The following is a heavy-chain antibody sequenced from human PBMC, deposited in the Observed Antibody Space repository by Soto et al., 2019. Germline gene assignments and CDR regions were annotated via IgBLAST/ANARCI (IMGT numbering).Heavy chain of an antibody. J-gene: IGHJ6*02. CDR2: IMPIFGTA. CDR1: GGTFSSYA. Sequence: ASVQVSCKASGGTFSSYAISWVRQAPGHGLEWMGGIMPIFGTANYAQKFQGRVTITADESTSTAYMELSSLRSEDTAVYYCGWGNIVATIGPGYYYGMDVWGQGTTVTVSS. D-gene: IGHD5-12*01. CDR3: GWGNIVATIGPGYYYGMDV. V-gene: IGHV1-69*13.